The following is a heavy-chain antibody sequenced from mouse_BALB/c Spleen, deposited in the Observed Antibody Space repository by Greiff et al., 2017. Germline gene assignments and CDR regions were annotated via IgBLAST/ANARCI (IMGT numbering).Heavy chain of an antibody. D-gene: IGHD1-1*01. V-gene: IGHV1-82*01. CDR2: IYPGDGDT. J-gene: IGHJ2*01. CDR1: GYAFSSSW. CDR3: ARLDYGSSYLDY. Sequence: VQLQQSGPELVKPGASVKISCKASGYAFSSSWMNWVKQRPGQGLEWIGRIYPGDGDTNYNGKFKGKATLTADKSSSTAYMQLSSLTSVDSAVYFCARLDYGSSYLDYWGQGTTLTVSS.